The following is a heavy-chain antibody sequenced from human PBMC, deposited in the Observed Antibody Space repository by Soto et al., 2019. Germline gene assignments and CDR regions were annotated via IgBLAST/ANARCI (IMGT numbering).Heavy chain of an antibody. CDR3: ARGMYSSSWYTYYYGMDV. D-gene: IGHD6-13*01. CDR2: INHSGST. V-gene: IGHV4-34*01. CDR1: GGSFSGYY. J-gene: IGHJ6*02. Sequence: SETLSLTCAVYGGSFSGYYWSWIRQPPGKGLEWIGEINHSGSTNYNPSLKSRVTISVDTSKNQFSLKLSSVTAADTAVYYCARGMYSSSWYTYYYGMDVWGQGTTVTVSS.